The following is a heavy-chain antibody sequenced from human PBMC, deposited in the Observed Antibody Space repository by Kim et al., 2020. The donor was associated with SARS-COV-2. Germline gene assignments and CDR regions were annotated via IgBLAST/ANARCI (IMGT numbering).Heavy chain of an antibody. CDR3: ARRLANTYCSGSHYCDL. CDR2: INHSGRT. J-gene: IGHJ4*02. CDR1: GGSFSGFY. V-gene: IGHV4-34*01. Sequence: SETLSLTCAVYGGSFSGFYWSWIRQPPGRGLEWIGEINHSGRTNYNPSLKSRVTISVDTSKNQFSLKLTSVTAADTAIYYCARRLANTYCSGSHYCDLWGQGTLVTVSS. D-gene: IGHD3-10*01.